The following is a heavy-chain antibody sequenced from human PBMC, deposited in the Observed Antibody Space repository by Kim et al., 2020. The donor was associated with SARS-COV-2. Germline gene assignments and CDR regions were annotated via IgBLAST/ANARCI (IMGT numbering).Heavy chain of an antibody. V-gene: IGHV1-24*01. D-gene: IGHD2-21*02. CDR2: FDPDSGAT. J-gene: IGHJ4*02. CDR1: GYSLNEFS. Sequence: ASVKVSCKISGYSLNEFSMHWVRLTPTKGLEWMGGFDPDSGATIYAQRFQGRVIMTEDKSTDTAYMELSSLKSDDTAVYFCTTGDELRFPHYWGQGTLVTVSS. CDR3: TTGDELRFPHY.